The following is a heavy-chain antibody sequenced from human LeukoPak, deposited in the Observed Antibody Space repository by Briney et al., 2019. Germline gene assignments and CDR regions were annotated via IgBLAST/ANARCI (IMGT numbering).Heavy chain of an antibody. Sequence: GGSLRLSCAASGFTFSSYAMSWVRQAPGKGLEWVSAISGSGGSTYYADSVKGRFTISRDNAKNSVYLQMNSLRAEDTAVYPCASLRMEATGQDGMDVWGQGTPVTVS. CDR3: ASLRMEATGQDGMDV. CDR2: ISGSGGST. CDR1: GFTFSSYA. J-gene: IGHJ6*02. V-gene: IGHV3-23*01. D-gene: IGHD5-12*01.